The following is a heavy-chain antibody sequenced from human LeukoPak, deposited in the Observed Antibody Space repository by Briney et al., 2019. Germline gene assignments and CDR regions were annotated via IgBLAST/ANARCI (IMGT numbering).Heavy chain of an antibody. CDR3: ARDPSGGSGSYPPYYYYYGMDV. CDR2: ISSSSSYI. D-gene: IGHD3-10*01. Sequence: PGGSLRLSCAASGFTFSSYSMNWVRQAPGKGLEWVSSISSSSSYIYYADSVKGRFTISRDNAKNSLYLQMNSLRAEDTAVYYCARDPSGGSGSYPPYYYYYGMDVWGQGTTVTVSS. CDR1: GFTFSSYS. J-gene: IGHJ6*02. V-gene: IGHV3-21*01.